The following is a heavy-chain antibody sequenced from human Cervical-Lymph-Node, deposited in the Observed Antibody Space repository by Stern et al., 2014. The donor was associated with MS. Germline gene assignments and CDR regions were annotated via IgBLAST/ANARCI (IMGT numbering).Heavy chain of an antibody. CDR2: INPGGGGT. V-gene: IGHV1-46*01. CDR1: GYTFATYY. J-gene: IGHJ6*02. CDR3: ARGGEKASYYDGSIPRGYYYYGMDV. Sequence: QVQLVESGAEVKKPGASVKISCRASGYTFATYYIHWVRQAPGQGLEWMGIINPGGGGTSYAQTFQGRVPVTGDTSTSTVYMELSSLRSEDTAVYYCARGGEKASYYDGSIPRGYYYYGMDVWGQGTTVTVSS. D-gene: IGHD3-22*01.